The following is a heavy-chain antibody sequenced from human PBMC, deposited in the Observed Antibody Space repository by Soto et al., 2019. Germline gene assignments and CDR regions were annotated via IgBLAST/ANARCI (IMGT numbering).Heavy chain of an antibody. CDR2: ITGSGSSI. CDR1: GFSFNKYA. Sequence: GGSLRLSCVASGFSFNKYAMIWARQAPGKGQEWVSGITGSGSSIQYTASVKGRFTISRDNSKNTVYLQMDYLRAEDTAMYYSPQADLYGDGLWLLSAWGQGTPVTVSS. D-gene: IGHD3-10*01. J-gene: IGHJ5*02. CDR3: PQADLYGDGLWLLSA. V-gene: IGHV3-23*01.